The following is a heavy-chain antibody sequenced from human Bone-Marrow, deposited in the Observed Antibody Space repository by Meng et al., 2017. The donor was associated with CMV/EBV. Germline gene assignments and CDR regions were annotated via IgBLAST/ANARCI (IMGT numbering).Heavy chain of an antibody. J-gene: IGHJ6*02. CDR2: ISSSSSYI. CDR3: AREDSQLLRDTIFGVVIDYYYYYGMDV. D-gene: IGHD3-3*01. V-gene: IGHV3-21*01. CDR1: GFTFSSYS. Sequence: GGSLRLSCAASGFTFSSYSMNWVRQAPGKGLEWVSSISSSSSYIYYADSVKGRFTISRDNAKNSLYLQMNSLRAEDTAVYYCAREDSQLLRDTIFGVVIDYYYYYGMDVWGQGTTVTGSS.